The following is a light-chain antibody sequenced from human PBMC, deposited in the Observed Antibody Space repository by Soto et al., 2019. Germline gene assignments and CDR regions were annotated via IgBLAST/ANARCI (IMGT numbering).Light chain of an antibody. Sequence: DIVLTQSPATLSLSPGERATLSCRASQSVRGYLAWYQHKPGQAPRLLIYDASNRATGISARFSGSGSGTYFTLTSSSLEPEDFAVYYCQQFGSSVTFGQGTRLDIK. CDR3: QQFGSSVT. CDR1: QSVRGY. J-gene: IGKJ5*01. CDR2: DAS. V-gene: IGKV3-11*01.